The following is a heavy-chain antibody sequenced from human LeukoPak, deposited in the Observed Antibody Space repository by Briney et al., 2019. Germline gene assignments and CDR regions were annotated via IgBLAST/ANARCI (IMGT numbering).Heavy chain of an antibody. Sequence: GGSLRLSCAASGFTFTTYWMSWVRQAPGKGLEWVANIKQDGTEKYYVDSVKGRFTISRDNAKNSLYLQMNSLRVEDTAVYYCAKDLTVTNNWFDPWGQGTLVTVSS. J-gene: IGHJ5*02. D-gene: IGHD4-17*01. V-gene: IGHV3-7*01. CDR3: AKDLTVTNNWFDP. CDR2: IKQDGTEK. CDR1: GFTFTTYW.